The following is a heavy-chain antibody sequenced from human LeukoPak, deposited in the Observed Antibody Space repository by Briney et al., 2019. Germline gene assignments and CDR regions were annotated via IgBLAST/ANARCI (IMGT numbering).Heavy chain of an antibody. CDR2: IYYSGST. D-gene: IGHD6-13*01. CDR1: GGSISSYY. V-gene: IGHV4-59*01. Sequence: SETLSLTCTVSGGSISSYYWSWIRQPPGKGLEWIGYIYYSGSTNYNPSLKSRVTISVDTSKNQFSLKLSSVTAADTAVYYCARDRGIAAAGTFFDYWGQGTLVTVSS. J-gene: IGHJ4*02. CDR3: ARDRGIAAAGTFFDY.